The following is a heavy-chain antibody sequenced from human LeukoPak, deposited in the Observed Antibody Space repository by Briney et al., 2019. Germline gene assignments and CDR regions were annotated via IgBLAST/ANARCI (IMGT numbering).Heavy chain of an antibody. V-gene: IGHV4-34*01. CDR1: GGSFSGYY. Sequence: SETLSLTCAVYGGSFSGYYWSWIGQPPGKGLEWIGEINHSGSTNYNPSLKSRVTISVDTSKNQFSLKLSSVTAADTAVYYCARGYDAFDIWGQGTMVTVSS. CDR3: ARGYDAFDI. CDR2: INHSGST. J-gene: IGHJ3*02.